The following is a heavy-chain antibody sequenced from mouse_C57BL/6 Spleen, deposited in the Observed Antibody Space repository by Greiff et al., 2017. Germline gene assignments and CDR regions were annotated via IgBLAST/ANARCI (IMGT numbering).Heavy chain of an antibody. CDR2: IYPGDGDT. CDR3: ASPTVVSYAMDY. D-gene: IGHD2-2*01. V-gene: IGHV1-80*01. CDR1: GYAFSSYW. J-gene: IGHJ4*01. Sequence: QVQLQQSGAELVKPGASVKISCKASGYAFSSYWMNWVKQRPGKGLEWIGQIYPGDGDTNYNGKFKGKATLTADKSSSTAYMQLSSLTSEDSAVYFCASPTVVSYAMDYWGQGTSVTVSS.